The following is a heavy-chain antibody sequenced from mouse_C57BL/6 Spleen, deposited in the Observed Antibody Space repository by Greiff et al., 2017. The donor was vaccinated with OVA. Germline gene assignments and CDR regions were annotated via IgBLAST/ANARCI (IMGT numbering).Heavy chain of an antibody. Sequence: QVQLKQSGAELVRPGASVTLSCKASGYTFTDYEMHWVKQTPVHGLEWIGAIDPETGGTAYNQKFKGKAILTADKSSSTAYMELRSLTSGDSAVYYCTRVHGSPSLDYWGQGTTLTVSS. CDR3: TRVHGSPSLDY. D-gene: IGHD1-1*01. CDR2: IDPETGGT. CDR1: GYTFTDYE. V-gene: IGHV1-15*01. J-gene: IGHJ2*01.